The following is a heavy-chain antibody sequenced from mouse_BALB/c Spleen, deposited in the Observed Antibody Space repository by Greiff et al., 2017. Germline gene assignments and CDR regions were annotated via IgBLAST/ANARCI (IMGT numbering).Heavy chain of an antibody. J-gene: IGHJ2*01. CDR1: GYTFTDYE. CDR3: TRRDVETYFDY. CDR2: IDPETGGT. V-gene: IGHV1-15*01. D-gene: IGHD3-3*01. Sequence: QVQLQQSGAELVRPGASVTLSCKASGYTFTDYEMHWVKQTPVHGLEWIGAIDPETGGTAYNQKFKGKATLTADKSSSTAYMELRSLTSEDSAVYYCTRRDVETYFDYWGQGTTLTVSS.